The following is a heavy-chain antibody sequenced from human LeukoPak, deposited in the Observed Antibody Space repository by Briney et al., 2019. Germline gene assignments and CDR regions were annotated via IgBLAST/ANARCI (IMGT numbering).Heavy chain of an antibody. CDR3: ARGTMMVGP. J-gene: IGHJ5*02. D-gene: IGHD3-22*01. Sequence: PSETLSLTCTVSGGSISNYYWSWIRQPPGKGLEWIGFIYYSGSTTYNPSLKSRATISVDTSKNQFSLKLSSVTPADTAVYYCARGTMMVGPWGQGTLVTVSS. CDR1: GGSISNYY. V-gene: IGHV4-59*01. CDR2: IYYSGST.